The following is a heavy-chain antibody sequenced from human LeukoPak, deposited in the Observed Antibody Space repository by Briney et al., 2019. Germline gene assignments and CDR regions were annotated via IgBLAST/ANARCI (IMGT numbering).Heavy chain of an antibody. CDR3: SRPHSTHDCAFDI. CDR2: IYDSAST. Sequence: KPSETLSLTCTVSGGSISSYYWSWIRQPPGKGLEWIGYIYDSASTNYNPSLESRVTISVDTSKNQVSLRLRSVTVADTAVYYCSRPHSTHDCAFDIWGQGTLVTVSS. J-gene: IGHJ3*02. CDR1: GGSISSYY. D-gene: IGHD2-2*01. V-gene: IGHV4-59*08.